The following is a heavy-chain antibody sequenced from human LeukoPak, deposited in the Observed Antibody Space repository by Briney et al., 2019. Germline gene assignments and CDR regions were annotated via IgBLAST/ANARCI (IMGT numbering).Heavy chain of an antibody. CDR2: TNSGGTTT. CDR1: GFPFTDFS. V-gene: IGHV3-23*01. Sequence: GASLRLSCATSGFPFTDFSMTWVRQAPGKGLEWISTTNSGGTTTYYAESVKGRFTISRDNFKNALYLQMISLRVEDAAIYYWAKQSDARSLGEGGPGTLVTVSS. CDR3: AKQSDARSLGE. J-gene: IGHJ4*02. D-gene: IGHD2-8*01.